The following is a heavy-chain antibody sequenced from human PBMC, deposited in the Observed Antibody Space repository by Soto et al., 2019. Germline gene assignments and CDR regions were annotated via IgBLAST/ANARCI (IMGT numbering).Heavy chain of an antibody. CDR1: GYTLTELS. D-gene: IGHD4-17*01. CDR3: STVLGYGDYVSYYYYGMDV. CDR2: FDPEDGET. J-gene: IGHJ6*02. Sequence: ASVQVSCKVSGYTLTELSMHWVRQAPGKGLEWMGGFDPEDGETIYAQKFQGRVTMTEDTSTDTAFMELSSLRSEDTAVYYFSTVLGYGDYVSYYYYGMDVWGQGTTVTVSS. V-gene: IGHV1-24*01.